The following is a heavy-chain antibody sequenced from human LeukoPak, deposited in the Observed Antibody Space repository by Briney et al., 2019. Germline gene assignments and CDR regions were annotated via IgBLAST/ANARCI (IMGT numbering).Heavy chain of an antibody. CDR1: GGSISSYY. D-gene: IGHD2-2*01. CDR3: ARGYRSSTSCYPDP. CDR2: IYYSGST. J-gene: IGHJ5*02. Sequence: SETLSLTCTVSGGSISSYYWSWIRQPPGKGLEWIGYIYYSGSTNYNPSLKSRVTISVDTPKNQFSLKLSSVTAADTAVYYCARGYRSSTSCYPDPWGQGTLVTVSS. V-gene: IGHV4-59*01.